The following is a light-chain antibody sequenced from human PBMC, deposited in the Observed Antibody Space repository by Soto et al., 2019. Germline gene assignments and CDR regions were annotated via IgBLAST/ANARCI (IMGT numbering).Light chain of an antibody. J-gene: IGKJ3*01. CDR3: QQSYSTDLFT. Sequence: DIQMTQSPSSLSASVGDRVTITCRASQSISSSYLNWYQQKPGKAPKLLIYAASSLQSGVPSRFSGSGSGTDFTLTISSLQPEDLAIYYCQQSYSTDLFTFGPGTEVDIK. CDR2: AAS. CDR1: QSISSSY. V-gene: IGKV1-39*01.